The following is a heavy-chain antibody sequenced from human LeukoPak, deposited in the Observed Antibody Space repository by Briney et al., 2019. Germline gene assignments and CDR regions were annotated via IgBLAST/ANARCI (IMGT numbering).Heavy chain of an antibody. Sequence: PGGSLRLSCAASGFTFSSQSMSWVRQAPGKGLEWVSHISSSSSTIYYADSVKGRFTISRDNAKNSLYLQMNSLRAEDTAVYYCARSYSGYEQWGQGTLVTVSS. J-gene: IGHJ4*02. CDR3: ARSYSGYEQ. CDR1: GFTFSSQS. CDR2: ISSSSSTI. V-gene: IGHV3-48*01. D-gene: IGHD5-12*01.